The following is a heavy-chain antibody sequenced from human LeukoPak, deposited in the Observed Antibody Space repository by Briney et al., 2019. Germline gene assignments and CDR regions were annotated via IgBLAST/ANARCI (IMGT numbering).Heavy chain of an antibody. J-gene: IGHJ4*02. CDR1: GFTFGSYA. Sequence: GGSLRLSCAASGFTFGSYAMSWVRQAPGKSLEWVSAISGSGGTTYYADSVKGRFTISRDNSKNTLYLQMNSLRAEDTAVYYCEPRSGGDYWGQGTLVTVSS. D-gene: IGHD1-26*01. V-gene: IGHV3-23*01. CDR3: EPRSGGDY. CDR2: ISGSGGTT.